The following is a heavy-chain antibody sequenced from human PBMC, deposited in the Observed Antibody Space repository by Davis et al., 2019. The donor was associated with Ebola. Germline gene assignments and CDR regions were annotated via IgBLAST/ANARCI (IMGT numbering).Heavy chain of an antibody. CDR2: INTNTGNP. V-gene: IGHV7-4-1*02. D-gene: IGHD4-23*01. CDR1: GYTFTRYA. J-gene: IGHJ4*02. CDR3: ARDTPSVVTNY. Sequence: AASVTVSCKASGYTFTRYAMNWVRQAPGQGLEWMGWINTNTGNPTYAQGFTGRFVFSLDTSVSTAYLQISSLKAEDTAVYYCARDTPSVVTNYWGQGTLVTVSS.